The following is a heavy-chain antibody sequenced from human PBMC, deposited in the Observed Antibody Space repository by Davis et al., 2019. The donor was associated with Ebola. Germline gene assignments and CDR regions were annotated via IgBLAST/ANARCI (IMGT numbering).Heavy chain of an antibody. CDR2: INAGNGNT. CDR3: ARGVSARRLDGSGTADP. CDR1: GYTFTSYA. J-gene: IGHJ5*02. V-gene: IGHV1-3*01. Sequence: ASVKVSCKASGYTFTSYAMHWVRQAPGQRLEWMGWINAGNGNTKYSQKFQGRVTITRDTSASTAYMELSSLRSEDTAVYYCARGVSARRLDGSGTADPWGQGTLVTVSS. D-gene: IGHD3-10*01.